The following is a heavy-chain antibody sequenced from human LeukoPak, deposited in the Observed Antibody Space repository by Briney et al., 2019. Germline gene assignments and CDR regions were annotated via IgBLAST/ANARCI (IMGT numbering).Heavy chain of an antibody. CDR1: GGSISSGDYY. V-gene: IGHV4-30-4*08. CDR2: IYYSGST. D-gene: IGHD3-22*01. J-gene: IGHJ4*02. CDR3: ARDYYDSSGFHPLDY. Sequence: SETLSLTCTVSGGSISSGDYYWSWIRQPPGKGLEWIGYIYYSGSTYYNPSLKSRVTISVDTSKNQFSLKLSSVTAADTAVYYCARDYYDSSGFHPLDYWGQGTLVTVSS.